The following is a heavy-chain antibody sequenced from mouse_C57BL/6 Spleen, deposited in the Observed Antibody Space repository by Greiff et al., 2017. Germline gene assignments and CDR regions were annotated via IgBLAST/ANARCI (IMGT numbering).Heavy chain of an antibody. Sequence: VQLKESGAELVRPGSSVKMSCKTSGYTFTSYGINWVKQRPGQGLEWIGYIYIGNGYTEYNEKFKGKAKLTSDTSSSTAYMQLSSLTSEDSAIYFCAAMKIYGSSPSDYWGQGTTLTVSS. CDR3: AAMKIYGSSPSDY. D-gene: IGHD1-1*01. V-gene: IGHV1-58*01. CDR1: GYTFTSYG. CDR2: IYIGNGYT. J-gene: IGHJ2*01.